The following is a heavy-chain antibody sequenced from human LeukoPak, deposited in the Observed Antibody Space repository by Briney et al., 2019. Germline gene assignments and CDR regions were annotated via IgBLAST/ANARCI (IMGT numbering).Heavy chain of an antibody. CDR2: ASSDGDTT. CDR3: AKEGSTTFREDFDC. CDR1: GFTFSSYA. Sequence: TGGSLRLSCAASGFTFSSYAMHWVRQAPGKGLEWVAVASSDGDTTYYADSVKGRFTISRDNSRNTLYLQMNSLRAEDTAIYYCAKEGSTTFREDFDCWGQGTLVIVSS. J-gene: IGHJ4*02. D-gene: IGHD3-16*01. V-gene: IGHV3-30-3*01.